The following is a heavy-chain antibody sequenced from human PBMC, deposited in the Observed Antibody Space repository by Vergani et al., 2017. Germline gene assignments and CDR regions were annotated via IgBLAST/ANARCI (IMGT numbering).Heavy chain of an antibody. CDR1: GFTLSNYN. J-gene: IGHJ4*02. V-gene: IGHV3-30*02. D-gene: IGHD3-16*01. CDR3: AKHFRGWGIDY. Sequence: QVQLVESGGGVVQRGGSLRLSCATSGFTLSNYNMQWIRQGPGKGLEFVAFIQFAGSNQYYADSVKGRFTLSRDFSKNTLYLKMNSLRTDDTAAYYCAKHFRGWGIDYWGQGTQVIVSS. CDR2: IQFAGSNQ.